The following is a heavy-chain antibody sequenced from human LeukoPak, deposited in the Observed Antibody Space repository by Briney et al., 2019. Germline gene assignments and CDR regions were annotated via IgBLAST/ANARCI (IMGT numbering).Heavy chain of an antibody. CDR2: INPNSGGT. V-gene: IGHV1-2*02. J-gene: IGHJ4*02. CDR3: ARALDHSGGGYLYYFDY. CDR1: GYTFTDYY. D-gene: IGHD2-15*01. Sequence: ASVKVSCKASGYTFTDYYIHWVRQAPGQGLEWMGWINPNSGGTNYAQKFQGRVTMTRDTSISTAYMELNRLRSDDTAVYYCARALDHSGGGYLYYFDYWGQGTLVTVSS.